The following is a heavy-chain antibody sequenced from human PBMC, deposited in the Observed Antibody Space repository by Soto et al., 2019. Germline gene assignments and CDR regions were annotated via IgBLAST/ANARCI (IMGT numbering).Heavy chain of an antibody. D-gene: IGHD6-13*01. CDR1: GFTFSSYG. V-gene: IGHV3-33*01. CDR2: IWYDGSNK. J-gene: IGHJ4*02. CDR3: ARGRLAAFMANYFDY. Sequence: GGSLRLSYAASGFTFSSYGMHWVRQAQGKGLEWVAVIWYDGSNKYYADSVKGRFTISRDNSKNTLYLQMNSLRAEDTAVYYCARGRLAAFMANYFDYWGQGTLVTVSS.